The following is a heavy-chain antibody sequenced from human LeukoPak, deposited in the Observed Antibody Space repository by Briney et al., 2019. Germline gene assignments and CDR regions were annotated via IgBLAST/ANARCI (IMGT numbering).Heavy chain of an antibody. CDR2: IYYSGST. D-gene: IGHD2-2*01. Sequence: SETLSLTCAVSGGSISSSNWWSWVRQPPGKGLEWIGYIYYSGSTNYNPSLKSRVTISVDTSKNQFSLKLSSVTAADTAVYYCARMRGQAMWFDPWGQGTLVTVSS. CDR3: ARMRGQAMWFDP. CDR1: GGSISSSNW. J-gene: IGHJ5*02. V-gene: IGHV4-4*02.